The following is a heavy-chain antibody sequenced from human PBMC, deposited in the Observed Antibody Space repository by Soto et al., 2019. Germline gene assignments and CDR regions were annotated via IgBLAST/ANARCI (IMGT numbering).Heavy chain of an antibody. CDR3: ARQGFGPLHGLVDV. J-gene: IGHJ6*02. CDR1: GGSISSYY. CDR2: VHHSWGL. V-gene: IGHV4-59*08. D-gene: IGHD3-10*01. Sequence: QVQLQESGPGLVKPSETLSLSCTVSGGSISSYYWSWFRQSPGKQMEWIGYVHHSWGLSYNPSLESRVAISLDPSKSQFSLKMTSVTATDTAVYYCARQGFGPLHGLVDVWGQGTTVTVSS.